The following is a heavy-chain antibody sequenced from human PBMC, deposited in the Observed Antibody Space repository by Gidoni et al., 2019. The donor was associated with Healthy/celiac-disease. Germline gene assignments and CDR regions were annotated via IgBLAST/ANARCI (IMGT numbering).Heavy chain of an antibody. CDR3: ARVVGYSSSWSTEVFDY. CDR2: IYYSGST. D-gene: IGHD6-13*01. CDR1: GGSLRRYS. J-gene: IGHJ4*02. Sequence: QVQLQEACPGLVKPSETLSLPCTVSGGSLRRYSWSWIRQPPGKGLEWIGDIYYSGSTNYNPALKSRVTISVDTAKNQFSLKLSSVTAADTAVYYWARVVGYSSSWSTEVFDYWGQGTLVTVSS. V-gene: IGHV4-59*01.